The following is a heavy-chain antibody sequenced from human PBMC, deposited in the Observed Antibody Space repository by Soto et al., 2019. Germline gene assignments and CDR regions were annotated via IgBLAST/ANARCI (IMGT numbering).Heavy chain of an antibody. CDR1: GGSISSSGYY. V-gene: IGHV4-39*01. D-gene: IGHD6-13*01. CDR3: ARRGRLSTWDGGRSQVPYSLDY. J-gene: IGHJ4*02. CDR2: IDYVGSI. Sequence: QLQLQESGPGLVKPSETLSLTCTVSGGSISSSGYYWGWIRQPPGKGLEWIGSIDYVGSIYYNPSLRSRLTLSVDTSKNQFSLKLSSVTAADTAVYYCARRGRLSTWDGGRSQVPYSLDYWGRGTLVTVSS.